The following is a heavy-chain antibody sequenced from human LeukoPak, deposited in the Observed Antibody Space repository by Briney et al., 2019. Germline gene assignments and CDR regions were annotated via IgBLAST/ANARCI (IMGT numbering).Heavy chain of an antibody. V-gene: IGHV4-4*07. Sequence: SETLSLTCTVSGGSISSYYWSWIRQPAGKGLEWIGRIYTSGSTNYNPSLKSRVTMSVDTSKNQFSLKLSSVTAADTAVYYCATTLYYYGSGSYYGAFDIWGQGTMVTVSS. CDR2: IYTSGST. J-gene: IGHJ3*02. CDR1: GGSISSYY. CDR3: ATTLYYYGSGSYYGAFDI. D-gene: IGHD3-10*01.